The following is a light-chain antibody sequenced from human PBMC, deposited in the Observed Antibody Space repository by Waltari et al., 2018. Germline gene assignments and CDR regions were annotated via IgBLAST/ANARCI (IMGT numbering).Light chain of an antibody. J-gene: IGLJ3*02. V-gene: IGLV4-69*01. CDR2: VNSDGTH. CDR1: SGHSSNI. Sequence: ASLGASIKLTCTLSSGHSSNIIAWLQQQPERGPRYLMKVNSDGTHSKGDDIPDRFSGSSSGAERYLTISSLQSEDEADYYCQTGGHGTWVFGGGTKVTVL. CDR3: QTGGHGTWV.